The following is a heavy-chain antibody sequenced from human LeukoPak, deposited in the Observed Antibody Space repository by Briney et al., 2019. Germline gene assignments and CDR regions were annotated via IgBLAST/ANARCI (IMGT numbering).Heavy chain of an antibody. Sequence: GGSLRLSCAASGFTFSSYAMHWVRQAPGKGLEWVAVISYDGSNKYYADSVKGRFTISRDNSKNTLYLQMNSLRAEDTAVYYCARDPSGYSSGWYYYYGMDVWGKGTTVTVSS. D-gene: IGHD6-19*01. V-gene: IGHV3-30-3*01. J-gene: IGHJ6*04. CDR3: ARDPSGYSSGWYYYYGMDV. CDR1: GFTFSSYA. CDR2: ISYDGSNK.